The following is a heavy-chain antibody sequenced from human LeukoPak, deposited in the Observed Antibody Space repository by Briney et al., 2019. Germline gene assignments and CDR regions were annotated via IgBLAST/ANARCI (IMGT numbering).Heavy chain of an antibody. V-gene: IGHV1-46*01. J-gene: IGHJ4*02. Sequence: ASVKVSCKASGYTFTSYYMHWVRQAPGQGLEWMGIINPSGGSTSYAQKFQGRVTMTRDTSTSTVYMELSSLRSEDTAVCYCARDGYTPKTGSDYYFDYWGQGTLVTVSS. CDR3: ARDGYTPKTGSDYYFDY. CDR1: GYTFTSYY. D-gene: IGHD5-24*01. CDR2: INPSGGST.